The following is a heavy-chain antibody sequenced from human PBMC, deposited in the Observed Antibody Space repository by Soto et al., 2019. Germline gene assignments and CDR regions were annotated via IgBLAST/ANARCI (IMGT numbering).Heavy chain of an antibody. D-gene: IGHD2-2*01. CDR3: ARAGGYCSSTSCYDNWFDP. CDR2: IYHSGST. V-gene: IGHV4-30-2*01. CDR1: GGSISSGGYS. Sequence: SETLSLTCAVSGGSISSGGYSWSWIRQPPGKGLEWIGYIYHSGSTYYNPSLKSRVTISVDTSKNQFSLKLSSVTAADTAVYYCARAGGYCSSTSCYDNWFDPWGQGTLVTVSS. J-gene: IGHJ5*02.